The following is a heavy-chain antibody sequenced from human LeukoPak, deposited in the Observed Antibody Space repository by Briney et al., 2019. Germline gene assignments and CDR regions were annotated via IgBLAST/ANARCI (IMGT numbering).Heavy chain of an antibody. CDR3: AELGITMIGGV. V-gene: IGHV3-21*01. J-gene: IGHJ6*04. Sequence: PGGSLRLSCAASGFTFSSYSMNWVRQAPGKGLEWVSSITSSSTYIFYADSLKGRFTISRDNAKNSVYLQMNSLRAEDTAVYYCAELGITMIGGVWGKGTTVTISS. D-gene: IGHD3-10*02. CDR2: ITSSSTYI. CDR1: GFTFSSYS.